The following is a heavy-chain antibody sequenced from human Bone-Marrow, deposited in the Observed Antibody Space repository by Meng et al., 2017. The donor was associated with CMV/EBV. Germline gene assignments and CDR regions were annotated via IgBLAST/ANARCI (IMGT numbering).Heavy chain of an antibody. V-gene: IGHV3-23*03. Sequence: GESLKISCAASEFTFSNYVMNWVRQAPGKGLEWVSVIYGATTSTYYADSVKGRFTISRDDSKNTLYLQMNSLRVEDTAVYYCAKGGARSSSWYMDYWGQGALVPFSS. D-gene: IGHD6-13*01. J-gene: IGHJ4*02. CDR2: IYGATTST. CDR1: EFTFSNYV. CDR3: AKGGARSSSWYMDY.